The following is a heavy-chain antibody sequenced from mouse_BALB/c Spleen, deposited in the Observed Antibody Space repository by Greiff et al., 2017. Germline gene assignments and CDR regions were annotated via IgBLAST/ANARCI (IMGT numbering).Heavy chain of an antibody. CDR1: GDSITSGY. J-gene: IGHJ3*01. V-gene: IGHV3-8*02. CDR2: ISYSGST. D-gene: IGHD1-1*01. Sequence: VQLQESGPSLVKPSQTLSLTCSVTGDSITSGYWNWIRKFPGNKLEYMGYISYSGSTYYNPSLKSRISITRDTSKNQYYLQLNSVTTEDTATYYCARDAYGSSYLGRFAYWGQGTLVTVSA. CDR3: ARDAYGSSYLGRFAY.